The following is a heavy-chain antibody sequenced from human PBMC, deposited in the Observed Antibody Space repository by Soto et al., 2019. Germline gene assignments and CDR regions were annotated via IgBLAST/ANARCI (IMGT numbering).Heavy chain of an antibody. CDR1: GGSISSGDYY. D-gene: IGHD5-12*01. Sequence: QVQLQESGPGLVKPSQTLSLTCTVSGGSISSGDYYWSWIRQPPGKGLEWIGYIYYSGSTYYNPSLKRRVTISVDTSKNHFSLKLSSVTAADTAVYYCARVQSGYGSFDYWGQGTLVTVSS. CDR3: ARVQSGYGSFDY. J-gene: IGHJ4*02. CDR2: IYYSGST. V-gene: IGHV4-30-4*01.